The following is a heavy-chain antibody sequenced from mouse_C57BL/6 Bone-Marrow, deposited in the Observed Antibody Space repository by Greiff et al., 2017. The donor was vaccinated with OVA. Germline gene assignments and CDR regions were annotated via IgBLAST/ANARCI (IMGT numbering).Heavy chain of an antibody. Sequence: EVNVVESGGGLVKPGGSLKLSCAASGFTFSDYGMHWVRQAPEKGLEWVAYISSGSSTIYYADTVKGRFTISRDNAKNTLFLQMTSLRSEDTAMYYCARPVIYDGYFYFDYWGQGTTLTVSS. CDR2: ISSGSSTI. V-gene: IGHV5-17*01. CDR1: GFTFSDYG. CDR3: ARPVIYDGYFYFDY. J-gene: IGHJ2*01. D-gene: IGHD2-3*01.